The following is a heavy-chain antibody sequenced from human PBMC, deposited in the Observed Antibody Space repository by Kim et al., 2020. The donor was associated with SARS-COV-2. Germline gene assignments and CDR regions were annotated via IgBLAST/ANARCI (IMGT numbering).Heavy chain of an antibody. V-gene: IGHV4-39*01. J-gene: IGHJ5*02. Sequence: SETLSLTCTVSGGSISSSSYYWGWIRQPPGKGLEWIGSIYYSGSTYYNPSLKSRVTISVDTSKNQFSLKLSSVTAADTAVYYCARTKARTYYYGSGSYLVPDPWGQGTLVTVSS. CDR3: ARTKARTYYYGSGSYLVPDP. CDR1: GGSISSSSYY. CDR2: IYYSGST. D-gene: IGHD3-10*01.